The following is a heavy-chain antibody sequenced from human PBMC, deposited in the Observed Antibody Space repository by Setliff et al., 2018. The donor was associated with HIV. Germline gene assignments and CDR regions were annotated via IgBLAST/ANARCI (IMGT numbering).Heavy chain of an antibody. J-gene: IGHJ5*02. V-gene: IGHV4-4*09. D-gene: IGHD3-10*01. CDR1: GDSISSYS. Sequence: NPSETLSLTCTVSGDSISSYSWNWIRQSPGGGLEWIGFIFSSGRTKYNPSLQSRVTMSIDTSKNQLSLRLTSVTAADTAVYYCARRIDDSGSFPDKNWFDTWGQGSLVTVSS. CDR2: IFSSGRT. CDR3: ARRIDDSGSFPDKNWFDT.